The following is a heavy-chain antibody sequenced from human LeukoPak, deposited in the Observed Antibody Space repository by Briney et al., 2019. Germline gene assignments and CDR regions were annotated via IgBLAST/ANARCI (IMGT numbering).Heavy chain of an antibody. CDR2: IYTSAST. Sequence: KTSETLSLTCTLPGGSISSYYWSWIRQPPGKGLEWIGYIYTSASTNYTLSLKSRVTILVDTCKNHFSLKLSSVTAADTAVYYCARVNVVVTTNWFDPWGQGTLVTVSS. D-gene: IGHD2-21*02. V-gene: IGHV4-4*09. CDR1: GGSISSYY. J-gene: IGHJ5*02. CDR3: ARVNVVVTTNWFDP.